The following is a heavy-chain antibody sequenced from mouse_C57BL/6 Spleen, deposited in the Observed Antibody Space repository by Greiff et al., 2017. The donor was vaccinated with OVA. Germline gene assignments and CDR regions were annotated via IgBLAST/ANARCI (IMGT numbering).Heavy chain of an antibody. V-gene: IGHV5-4*01. J-gene: IGHJ1*03. CDR1: GFTFSSYA. CDR3: ARANGNDYYWYFDV. Sequence: DVHLVESGGGLVKPGGSLKLSCAASGFTFSSYAMSWVRQTPEKRLEWVATISDGGSYTYYPDNVKGRFTISRDNAKNNLYLQMSHLKSEDTAMYYCARANGNDYYWYFDVWGTGTTVTVSS. CDR2: ISDGGSYT. D-gene: IGHD2-4*01.